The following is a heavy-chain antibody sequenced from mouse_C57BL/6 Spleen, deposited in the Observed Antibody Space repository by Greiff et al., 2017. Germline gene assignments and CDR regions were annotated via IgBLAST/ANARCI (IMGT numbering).Heavy chain of an antibody. CDR3: ARDATVVARDFDD. D-gene: IGHD1-1*01. J-gene: IGHJ2*01. CDR2: IYPGDGDT. V-gene: IGHV1-80*01. Sequence: VQLQESGAELVKPGASVKISCKASGYAFSRYWMNWVKQRPGKGLEWIGQIYPGDGDTNYNGKFKGKATLTADKSSSTAYMQLSSLTSEDSAVYFCARDATVVARDFDDWGQGTTLTVSS. CDR1: GYAFSRYW.